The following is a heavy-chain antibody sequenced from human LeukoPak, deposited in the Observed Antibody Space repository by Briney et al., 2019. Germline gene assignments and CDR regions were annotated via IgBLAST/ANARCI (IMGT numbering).Heavy chain of an antibody. CDR2: IKSKTDGGTT. V-gene: IGHV3-15*01. J-gene: IGHJ4*02. CDR3: TTDTRRDSNSYYFDH. CDR1: GFTFSHAH. D-gene: IGHD3-22*01. Sequence: PGGSLRLSCAASGFTFSHAHMSWVRQAPGKGLEWVARIKSKTDGGTTDFSAPVNLRFTISRDDSKNTLYLQMNSLKTEDTAVYYCTTDTRRDSNSYYFDHWGQGTLVTVSS.